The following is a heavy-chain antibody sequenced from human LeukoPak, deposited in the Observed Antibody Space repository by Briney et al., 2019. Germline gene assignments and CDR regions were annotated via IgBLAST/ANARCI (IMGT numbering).Heavy chain of an antibody. CDR1: GGSFSGYY. Sequence: PSETLSLTCAVYGGSFSGYYWSWIRQPPGKGLEWIGEINHSGSTNYHPSLKSRVTISVDTSKNQFSLKLSSVTAADTAVYYCARGGGYCSGGSCSELDYWGQGTLVTVSS. V-gene: IGHV4-34*01. CDR3: ARGGGYCSGGSCSELDY. D-gene: IGHD2-15*01. J-gene: IGHJ4*02. CDR2: INHSGST.